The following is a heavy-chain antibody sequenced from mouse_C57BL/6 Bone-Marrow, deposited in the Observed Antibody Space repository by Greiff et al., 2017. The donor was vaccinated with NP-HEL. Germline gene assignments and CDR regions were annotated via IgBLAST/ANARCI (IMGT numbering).Heavy chain of an antibody. J-gene: IGHJ3*01. V-gene: IGHV1-42*01. CDR1: GYSFTGYY. Sequence: VQLQQSGPELVKPGASVKISCKASGYSFTGYYMNWVKQSPEKSLEWIGEINPSTGGTTYNQKFKAKATLTVDKSSSTAYMQLKSLTSEDSAVYYCAVDGSSPAWFAYWGQGTLVTVSA. CDR2: INPSTGGT. CDR3: AVDGSSPAWFAY. D-gene: IGHD1-1*01.